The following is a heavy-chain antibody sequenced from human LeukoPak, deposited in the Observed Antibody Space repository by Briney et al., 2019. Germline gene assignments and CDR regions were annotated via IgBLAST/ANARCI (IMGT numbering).Heavy chain of an antibody. J-gene: IGHJ4*02. CDR2: ISYDGSNK. Sequence: GGSLRLSCAASGFTFSSYAMHWVRQAPGKGPEWVAVISYDGSNKYYADSVKGRFTISRDSSKNTLYLQMNSLRAEDTAVYYCARDHRATIDYWGQGTLVTVSS. CDR3: ARDHRATIDY. CDR1: GFTFSSYA. D-gene: IGHD1-26*01. V-gene: IGHV3-30-3*01.